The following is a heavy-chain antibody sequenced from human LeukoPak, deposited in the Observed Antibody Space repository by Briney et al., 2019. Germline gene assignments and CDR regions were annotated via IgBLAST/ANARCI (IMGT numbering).Heavy chain of an antibody. D-gene: IGHD6-25*01. CDR1: EFTFSSYT. CDR3: AREGEYSSGFDY. CDR2: ISYDGSNK. V-gene: IGHV3-30-3*01. Sequence: GGSLRLSCAASEFTFSSYTMHWVRQAPGKGLELVAVISYDGSNKYYGDSVKGRFTISRDNFKNTLYLQMNSLRAEDTAVYYCAREGEYSSGFDYWGQGTLVTVSS. J-gene: IGHJ4*02.